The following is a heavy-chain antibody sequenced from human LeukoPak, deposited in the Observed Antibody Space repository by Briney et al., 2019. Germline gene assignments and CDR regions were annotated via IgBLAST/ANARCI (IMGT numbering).Heavy chain of an antibody. CDR2: ISRSGGST. CDR1: GFTFSSYA. Sequence: GGSLRLSCAASGFTFSSYAMSWVRQAPGKGLEWVSAISRSGGSTYYADSVKGRFTISRDNSKNTLYLQMNSLRAEDTAVYYCAKDLGRGVATIFAAFDIWGQGTMVTVSS. D-gene: IGHD5-24*01. CDR3: AKDLGRGVATIFAAFDI. J-gene: IGHJ3*02. V-gene: IGHV3-23*01.